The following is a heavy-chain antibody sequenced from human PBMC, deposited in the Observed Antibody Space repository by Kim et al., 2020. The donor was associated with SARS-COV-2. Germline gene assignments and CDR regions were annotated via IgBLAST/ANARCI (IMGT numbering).Heavy chain of an antibody. D-gene: IGHD6-19*01. V-gene: IGHV1-69*01. CDR3: AREGVAGAWFDP. J-gene: IGHJ5*02. Sequence: NYAQKFQGRVTITADESTSTAYMELSSLRSEDTAVYYCAREGVAGAWFDPWGQGTLVTVSS.